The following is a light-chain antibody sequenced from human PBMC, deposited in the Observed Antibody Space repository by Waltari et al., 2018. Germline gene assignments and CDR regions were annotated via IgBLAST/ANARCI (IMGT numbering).Light chain of an antibody. CDR2: NAS. CDR1: QSIMGH. Sequence: DIQMTQAPSSLSAYVGDRVTMTYRARQSIMGHLNWFQQQPGRPPKLLIHNASSLQSGVQSRFSGSGSVTHFTLTITSLQPEDFATYFCQQTYSTPYTFGQGTKVDIK. CDR3: QQTYSTPYT. V-gene: IGKV1-39*01. J-gene: IGKJ2*01.